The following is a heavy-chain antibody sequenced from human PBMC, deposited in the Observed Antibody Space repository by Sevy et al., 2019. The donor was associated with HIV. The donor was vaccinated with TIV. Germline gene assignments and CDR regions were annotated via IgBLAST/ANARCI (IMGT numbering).Heavy chain of an antibody. CDR3: ARTAFDYANYYYGMDV. CDR2: ISSSSSYI. V-gene: IGHV3-21*01. Sequence: GESLKISCAASGFTFSSYSMNWVRQAPGKGLEWVSSISSSSSYIYYADSVKGRFTISRDNAKNSLYLQMNSLRAEDTAVYYCARTAFDYANYYYGMDVWGQGTTVTVSS. J-gene: IGHJ6*02. D-gene: IGHD4-17*01. CDR1: GFTFSSYS.